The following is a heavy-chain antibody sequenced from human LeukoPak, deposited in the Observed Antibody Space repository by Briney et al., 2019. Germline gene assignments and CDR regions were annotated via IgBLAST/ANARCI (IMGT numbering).Heavy chain of an antibody. CDR3: AKPVSVDTAMVPCDY. CDR1: GFTFTSYW. Sequence: PGGSLRLSCAASGFTFTSYWMHWVRQAPGKGLVWVSRVNSDGSSTRYADPVKGRFTISRDNSKNTLYLQMNSLRGEDTAVYYCAKPVSVDTAMVPCDYWGQGTLVTVSS. V-gene: IGHV3-74*01. J-gene: IGHJ4*02. CDR2: VNSDGSST. D-gene: IGHD5-18*01.